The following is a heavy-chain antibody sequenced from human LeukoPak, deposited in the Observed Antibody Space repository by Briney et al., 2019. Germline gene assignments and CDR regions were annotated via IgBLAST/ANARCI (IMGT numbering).Heavy chain of an antibody. CDR3: ASNLWFGELPFDY. D-gene: IGHD3-10*01. J-gene: IGHJ4*02. CDR2: ISSSGSTI. CDR1: GFTFSSYE. V-gene: IGHV3-48*03. Sequence: GGSLRLSCAASGFTFSSYEMNWVRQAPGKGLEWVSYISSSGSTIYYADSVKGRFTISRDNAKNSLYLQMNSLRAEDTAVYYCASNLWFGELPFDYWGQGTLVTVSS.